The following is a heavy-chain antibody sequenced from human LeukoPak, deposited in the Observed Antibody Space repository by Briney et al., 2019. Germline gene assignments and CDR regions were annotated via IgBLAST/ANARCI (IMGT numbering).Heavy chain of an antibody. Sequence: GGSLRLSCAASGFTVSSNYMSWVRQAPGEGLEWVSVIYSGGSTYYADSVKGRFTISRDNSKNTLYLQMNSLRAEDTAVYYCARDILGGNSAYYYYGMDVWGQGTTVTVSS. CDR2: IYSGGST. V-gene: IGHV3-66*01. CDR3: ARDILGGNSAYYYYGMDV. CDR1: GFTVSSNY. D-gene: IGHD4-23*01. J-gene: IGHJ6*02.